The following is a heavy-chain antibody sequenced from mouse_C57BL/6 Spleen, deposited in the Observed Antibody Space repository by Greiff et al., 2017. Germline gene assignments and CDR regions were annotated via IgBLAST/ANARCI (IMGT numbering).Heavy chain of an antibody. Sequence: VQLQQPGAELVKPGASVKLSCKASGYTFTSYWMHWVKQRPGQGLEWIGMIHPNSGSTNYNEKFKSKATLTVDKSSSTAYMQLSSLTSEDSAVYYCARRSSTMVTHWYFDVWGTGTTVTVSS. CDR1: GYTFTSYW. CDR3: ARRSSTMVTHWYFDV. CDR2: IHPNSGST. J-gene: IGHJ1*03. V-gene: IGHV1-64*01. D-gene: IGHD2-1*01.